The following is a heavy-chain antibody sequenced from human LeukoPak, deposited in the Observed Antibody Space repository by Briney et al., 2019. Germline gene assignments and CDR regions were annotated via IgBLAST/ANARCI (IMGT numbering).Heavy chain of an antibody. CDR3: AKGYSSSSIPDY. D-gene: IGHD6-6*01. Sequence: GGSLRLSCAASGFTFDDYAMHWVRQAPGEGLEWVSGISWNSGSIGYADSVKGRFTISRDNAKNSLYLQMNSLRAEDTALYYCAKGYSSSSIPDYWGQGTLVTVSS. V-gene: IGHV3-9*01. J-gene: IGHJ4*02. CDR1: GFTFDDYA. CDR2: ISWNSGSI.